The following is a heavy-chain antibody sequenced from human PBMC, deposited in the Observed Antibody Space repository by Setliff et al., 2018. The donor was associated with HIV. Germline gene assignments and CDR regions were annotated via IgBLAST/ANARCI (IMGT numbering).Heavy chain of an antibody. CDR2: IYSSGST. CDR3: ARSFSGRYFWSGYYTGPDPKGENAFDI. D-gene: IGHD3-3*01. CDR1: GGSISNSNYF. Sequence: SSETLSLTCTVSGGSISNSNYFWGWIRQPPGKGPEWIGRIYSSGSTYYQPSLQGRVSMSIDSSKNHFSLSLRYVTAADTAVYYCARSFSGRYFWSGYYTGPDPKGENAFDIWGQGTMVTVSS. V-gene: IGHV4-39*02. J-gene: IGHJ3*02.